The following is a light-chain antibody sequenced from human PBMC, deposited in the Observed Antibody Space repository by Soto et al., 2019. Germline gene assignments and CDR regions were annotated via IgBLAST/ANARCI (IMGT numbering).Light chain of an antibody. J-gene: IGKJ5*01. Sequence: EMVLTQYKNTLSLSPGDRAALSCRASQSVSNDYVAWVQQKPGQTPRLLIYSVSSRATGIPDRFSGSGSGTDFTLTISSLQSEDFAVYYCQQYGSSPITFGQGTRLEIK. CDR1: QSVSNDY. V-gene: IGKV3-20*01. CDR3: QQYGSSPIT. CDR2: SVS.